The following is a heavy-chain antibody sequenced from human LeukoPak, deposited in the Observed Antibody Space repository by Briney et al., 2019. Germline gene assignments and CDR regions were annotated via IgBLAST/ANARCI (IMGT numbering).Heavy chain of an antibody. J-gene: IGHJ4*02. CDR2: ITSGGST. Sequence: GGSLRLSCAASGFTFSSYAMSWVRQAPGKGLEWVSAITSGGSTYYADSVKGRFTISRDNSKNTLYLQMNSLRAEDTAVYYCAKGHIAAAGNFDYWGQGTLVTVSS. CDR1: GFTFSSYA. V-gene: IGHV3-23*01. CDR3: AKGHIAAAGNFDY. D-gene: IGHD6-13*01.